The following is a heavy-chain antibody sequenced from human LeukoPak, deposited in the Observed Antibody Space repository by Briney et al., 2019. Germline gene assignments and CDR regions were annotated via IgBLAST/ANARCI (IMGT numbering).Heavy chain of an antibody. J-gene: IGHJ3*02. CDR2: ISGSGDSGSGDIT. V-gene: IGHV3-23*01. CDR3: AKDMGYDFWAFDI. D-gene: IGHD3-3*01. Sequence: GGSLRPSCAASGFTFSSYAMSWVRQAPGKGLEWVSAISGSGDSGSGDITYYADSVKGRFSISRDNSKNTLYLQMNSLRAEDTAVYYCAKDMGYDFWAFDIWGQGTMVTVSS. CDR1: GFTFSSYA.